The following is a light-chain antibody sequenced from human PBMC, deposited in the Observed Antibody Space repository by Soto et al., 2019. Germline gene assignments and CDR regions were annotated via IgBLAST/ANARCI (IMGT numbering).Light chain of an antibody. CDR3: AAWDDSLSGVV. Sequence: QSVLTQPPSASGTPGQRVTISCSGSSSNIGSNYVYWYQQLPGTAPKLLIYRNNQRPSGVPDRFSGSKSGTSASLAISGLLSEDEADYYCAAWDDSLSGVVFGGGIKITVL. V-gene: IGLV1-47*01. CDR2: RNN. J-gene: IGLJ2*01. CDR1: SSNIGSNY.